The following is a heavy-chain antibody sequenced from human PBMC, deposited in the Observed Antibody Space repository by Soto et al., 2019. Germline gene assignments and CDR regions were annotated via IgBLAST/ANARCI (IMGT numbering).Heavy chain of an antibody. CDR2: ISSVGGAT. Sequence: PGGSLRLSCAASGFTFSNFAMSWVRQAPGEGLEWVSGISSVGGATNYADSVKGRFTISRDNSKNTVYLQMNSLRGEDTAVYYCAKDRMPVSGTLFDFWGQGILGTVS. CDR1: GFTFSNFA. J-gene: IGHJ4*02. D-gene: IGHD6-19*01. V-gene: IGHV3-23*01. CDR3: AKDRMPVSGTLFDF.